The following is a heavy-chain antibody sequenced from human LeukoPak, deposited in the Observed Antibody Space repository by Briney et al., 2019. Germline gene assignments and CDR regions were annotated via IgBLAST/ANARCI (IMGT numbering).Heavy chain of an antibody. Sequence: GGSLRLSCAASGFTFSSYAMTWVRQAPGKGLEWVSAISGSGGSTYYADSVKGRFTISRDNSKNTLYLQMNSLRAEDTAVYYCAKGQQWLGKTFDYWGQGTLVTVSS. J-gene: IGHJ4*02. CDR2: ISGSGGST. D-gene: IGHD6-19*01. CDR1: GFTFSSYA. V-gene: IGHV3-23*01. CDR3: AKGQQWLGKTFDY.